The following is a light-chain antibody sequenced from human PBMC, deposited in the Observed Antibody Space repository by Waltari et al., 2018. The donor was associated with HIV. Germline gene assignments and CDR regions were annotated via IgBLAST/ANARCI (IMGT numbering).Light chain of an antibody. Sequence: DIQMTQSPSTLSASVADRVTISCRASQPIGAWLAWYQQKPGRAPLLLISEASTLETGVPSRFSGSGSGTEFTLTIDSLQAADFTTYYCQQYSGYSRTFGQGTKVEIK. J-gene: IGKJ1*01. CDR1: QPIGAW. CDR3: QQYSGYSRT. CDR2: EAS. V-gene: IGKV1-5*03.